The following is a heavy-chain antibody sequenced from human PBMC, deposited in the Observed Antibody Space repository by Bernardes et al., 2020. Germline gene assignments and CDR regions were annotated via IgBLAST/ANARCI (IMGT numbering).Heavy chain of an antibody. CDR3: ARAPMNDFWSGYDYYYYGMDV. J-gene: IGHJ6*04. D-gene: IGHD3-3*01. Sequence: ASAKVSCKAFRYTFTSYEIDWVRQATGQGLEWMGWMNPNSGNTGYAQKFQGRVTMTRNTSISTAYMELSSLRSEDTAVYYCARAPMNDFWSGYDYYYYGMDVWGKGTTVTVSS. CDR2: MNPNSGNT. CDR1: RYTFTSYE. V-gene: IGHV1-8*01.